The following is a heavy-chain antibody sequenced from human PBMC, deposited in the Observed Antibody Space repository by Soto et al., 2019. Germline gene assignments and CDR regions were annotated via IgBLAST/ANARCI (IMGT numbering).Heavy chain of an antibody. J-gene: IGHJ5*02. CDR2: IYYSGST. CDR3: ARGIAVAGRDNWFDP. CDR1: GGSISSGDYY. Sequence: QVQLQESGPGLVKPSQTLSLTCTVSGGSISSGDYYWSWIRQPPGKGLEWIGYIYYSGSTYYNPSLKSRVTISVDTSKIQFSLKLSSVTAADTAVYYCARGIAVAGRDNWFDPWGQGTLVTVSS. V-gene: IGHV4-30-4*01. D-gene: IGHD6-19*01.